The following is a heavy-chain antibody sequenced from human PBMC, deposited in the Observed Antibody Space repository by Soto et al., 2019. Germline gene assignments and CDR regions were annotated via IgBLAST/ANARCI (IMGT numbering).Heavy chain of an antibody. CDR2: IRSSSSTT. CDR1: GFTFTTYS. D-gene: IGHD3-10*01. CDR3: ARDAGSWGY. J-gene: IGHJ4*02. V-gene: IGHV3-48*02. Sequence: EVQLVESGGGLVQPGGSLRLSCAASGFTFTTYSMNWVRQAPGKGMEWVSYIRSSSSTTYYADSVKGRVTISRDNAKNSLYLQMNSLRDEDTAVYYCARDAGSWGYLGQGTLVTVSS.